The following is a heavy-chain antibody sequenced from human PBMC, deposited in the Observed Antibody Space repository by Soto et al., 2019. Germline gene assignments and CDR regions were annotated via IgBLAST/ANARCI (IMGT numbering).Heavy chain of an antibody. Sequence: QIQLVQSGAEVKKPGASVTVSCKASGYIFTSQGISWVRQAPGQGLEWMGWISTYNGNPTYAQKLQGRVTMTTNTSTTTAFLELRSPTPDDTAVYYCARGRTRALDYWGQGTPVIVSS. CDR2: ISTYNGNP. V-gene: IGHV1-18*01. CDR1: GYIFTSQG. CDR3: ARGRTRALDY. D-gene: IGHD3-10*01. J-gene: IGHJ4*02.